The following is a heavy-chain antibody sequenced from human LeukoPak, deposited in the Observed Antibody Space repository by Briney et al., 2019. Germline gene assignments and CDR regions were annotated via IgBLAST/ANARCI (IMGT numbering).Heavy chain of an antibody. CDR3: ARDREVAGTRLLSDY. V-gene: IGHV3-30*02. CDR2: IRYDGSEK. Sequence: GGSLRLSCAASGFTFSSYGIHWVRQAPGKGLEWVAFIRYDGSEKYYTDSVEGPFTISRDNFRNTLYLQMNSLRAEDTAVYYCARDREVAGTRLLSDYWGQGTLVTVSS. J-gene: IGHJ4*02. D-gene: IGHD6-19*01. CDR1: GFTFSSYG.